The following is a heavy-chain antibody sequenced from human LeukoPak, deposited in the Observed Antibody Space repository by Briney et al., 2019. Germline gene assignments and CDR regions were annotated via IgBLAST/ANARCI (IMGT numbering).Heavy chain of an antibody. CDR3: ASSLLTGSPYYYYGMDV. V-gene: IGHV3-33*08. J-gene: IGHJ6*02. CDR1: GFTFSSYG. D-gene: IGHD3-9*01. CDR2: IWYDGSNK. Sequence: GRSLRLSCAASGFTFSSYGMHWVRQAPGKGLEWVAVIWYDGSNKYYADSVKGRFTISRDNSKNTLYLQMNSLRAEDTAVYYCASSLLTGSPYYYYGMDVWGQGTRSPSP.